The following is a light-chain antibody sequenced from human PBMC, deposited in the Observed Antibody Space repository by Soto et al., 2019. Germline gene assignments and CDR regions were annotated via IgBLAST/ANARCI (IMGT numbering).Light chain of an antibody. CDR2: EGS. J-gene: IGLJ1*01. V-gene: IGLV2-23*01. CDR1: SSDVGRYNL. Sequence: QSVLTQPASVSGSPGQSITISCTGTSSDVGRYNLVSWYQQHPGKAPKLMLYEGSKRPSGVSNRFSGSKSGNTASLTISGLQAEDEADYYCGSWDSSLSAYVFGTGTKVTVL. CDR3: GSWDSSLSAYV.